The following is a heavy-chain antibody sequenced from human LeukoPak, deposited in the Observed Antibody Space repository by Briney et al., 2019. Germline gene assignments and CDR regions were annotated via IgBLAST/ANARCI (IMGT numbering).Heavy chain of an antibody. V-gene: IGHV3-20*04. CDR2: INWNGGST. J-gene: IGHJ4*02. D-gene: IGHD1-26*01. Sequence: PGGSLRLSCAASGFTFDDYGMSWARQAPGKGLEWVSGINWNGGSTGYADSVKGRFTISRDNAKNSLYLQMNSLRAEDTALYYCARKSGSYRVYYFDYWGEGTLVTVSP. CDR3: ARKSGSYRVYYFDY. CDR1: GFTFDDYG.